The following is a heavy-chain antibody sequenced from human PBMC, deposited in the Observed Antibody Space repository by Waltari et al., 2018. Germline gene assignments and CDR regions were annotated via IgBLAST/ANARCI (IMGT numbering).Heavy chain of an antibody. D-gene: IGHD5-12*01. CDR1: GFTLSNNW. CDR3: ARGPYSGYVS. Sequence: EVQLVESGGGLVQPGGSLGLSCAASGFTLSNNWISWVRQAPGKGLEWGANIKQDGSEEYYVDSVKGRFTISRDNAKNSLYLQMNSLRAEDTAVYYCARGPYSGYVSWGQGTLVTVSS. CDR2: IKQDGSEE. V-gene: IGHV3-7*01. J-gene: IGHJ5*02.